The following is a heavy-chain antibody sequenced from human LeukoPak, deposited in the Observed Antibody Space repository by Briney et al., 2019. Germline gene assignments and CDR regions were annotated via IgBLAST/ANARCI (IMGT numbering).Heavy chain of an antibody. CDR3: ARDTVEWFGELSHWFDP. D-gene: IGHD3-10*01. CDR1: GGSVSSYY. CDR2: IYTSGST. Sequence: SETLSLTCTVSGGSVSSYYWSWIRQPAGKGLEWIGRIYTSGSTNYNPSLKSRVTMSVDTSKNQFSLKLSSVTAADTAVYYCARDTVEWFGELSHWFDPWGQGTLVTVSS. J-gene: IGHJ5*02. V-gene: IGHV4-4*07.